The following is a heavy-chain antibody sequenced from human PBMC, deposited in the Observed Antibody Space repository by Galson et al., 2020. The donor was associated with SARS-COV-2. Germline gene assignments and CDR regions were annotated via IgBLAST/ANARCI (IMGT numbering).Heavy chain of an antibody. CDR2: ISNSGATT. J-gene: IGHJ4*02. D-gene: IGHD3-22*01. Sequence: GESLKISCAASGFTFSTYAMSWVRQAPGKGLEWVSGISNSGATTYFAHSVKGRFTISRDNSKNTLFLQMNSLRAEDTAVYYCAKRAGALASGWLFDYWGQGTLVTVAS. CDR1: GFTFSTYA. V-gene: IGHV3-23*01. CDR3: AKRAGALASGWLFDY.